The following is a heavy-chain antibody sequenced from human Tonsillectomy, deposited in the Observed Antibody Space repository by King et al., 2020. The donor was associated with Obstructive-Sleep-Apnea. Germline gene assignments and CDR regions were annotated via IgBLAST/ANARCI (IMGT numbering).Heavy chain of an antibody. V-gene: IGHV5-51*01. Sequence: EQLVQSGAEVKKPGESLKISCKGSGYSFTSYWIGWVRQMPGKGLEWMGIIYPGDSDTRYSPSFQGQVTISADKSISTAYLQWSRLKASDSAMFYCARRAFGVEHNFDYWGQGTLVTVSS. CDR3: ARRAFGVEHNFDY. CDR1: GYSFTSYW. CDR2: IYPGDSDT. D-gene: IGHD1/OR15-1a*01. J-gene: IGHJ4*02.